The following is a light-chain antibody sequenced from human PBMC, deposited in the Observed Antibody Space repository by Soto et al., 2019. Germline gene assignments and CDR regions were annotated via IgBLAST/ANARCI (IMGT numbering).Light chain of an antibody. J-gene: IGKJ1*01. CDR3: HQYGGSPPT. Sequence: EIMMTQSPATLSVSPGERATLSCRASQSVSSNLSWYQQKPGQAPRLLVYGASTRATGIPARFSGSGSGTEFTLTISSLQAEDVAVYHCHQYGGSPPTFGQGTKVDIK. V-gene: IGKV3-15*01. CDR1: QSVSSN. CDR2: GAS.